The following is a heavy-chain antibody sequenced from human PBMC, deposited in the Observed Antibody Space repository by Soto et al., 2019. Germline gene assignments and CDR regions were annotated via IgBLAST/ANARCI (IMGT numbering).Heavy chain of an antibody. Sequence: GGSLRLSCAASGFSFTEAWMNWVRQAPGKGLEWLGRIKRTADGSTTAYAAPVKGRFTISRDDSKNTVYLQVNSLESEDTAVYFCTTDYCISSTCYLNYWGQGILVTVSS. D-gene: IGHD2-2*01. CDR2: IKRTADGSTT. CDR1: GFSFTEAW. V-gene: IGHV3-15*07. J-gene: IGHJ4*02. CDR3: TTDYCISSTCYLNY.